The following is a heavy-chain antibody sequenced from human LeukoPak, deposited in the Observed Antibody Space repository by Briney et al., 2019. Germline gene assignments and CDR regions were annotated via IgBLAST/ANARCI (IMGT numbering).Heavy chain of an antibody. D-gene: IGHD3-16*02. CDR1: GGSISSYY. Sequence: PSETLSLTCTVSGGSISSYYWSWIRQPPGKGLEWIGEINHSGSTNYNPSLKSRVTISVDTSKNQFSLKLSSVTAADTAVYYCARVRYDYVWGSYRYFDYWGQGTLVTVSS. CDR3: ARVRYDYVWGSYRYFDY. CDR2: INHSGST. J-gene: IGHJ4*02. V-gene: IGHV4-34*01.